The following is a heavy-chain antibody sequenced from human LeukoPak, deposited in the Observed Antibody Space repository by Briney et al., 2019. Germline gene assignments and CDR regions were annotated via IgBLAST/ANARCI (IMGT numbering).Heavy chain of an antibody. CDR2: IYPGDSDT. CDR3: TRRGASHDWFDP. J-gene: IGHJ5*02. D-gene: IGHD4/OR15-4a*01. CDR1: GYSFSTYW. Sequence: GESLKISCKGSGYSFSTYWIAWVRQMPGKGLEWMGTIYPGDSDTRYSPSFQGQVTISADKSINTSYLQWSSLKASDTAIYYCTRRGASHDWFDPWGQGTLVTVSS. V-gene: IGHV5-51*01.